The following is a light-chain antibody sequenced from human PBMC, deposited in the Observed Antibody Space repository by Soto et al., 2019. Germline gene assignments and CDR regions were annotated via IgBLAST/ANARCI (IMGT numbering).Light chain of an antibody. CDR1: QSVSSN. CDR2: DAS. Sequence: EIVMTRSPATLSVSPGERATLSCRASQSVSSNLAWYRQKPGQAPRLFMYDASARATGIPARFSGSGSGTEFTLTISSLQSEDFAVYYCQQYNNWPYTFGQGTRLEIK. V-gene: IGKV3-15*01. J-gene: IGKJ2*01. CDR3: QQYNNWPYT.